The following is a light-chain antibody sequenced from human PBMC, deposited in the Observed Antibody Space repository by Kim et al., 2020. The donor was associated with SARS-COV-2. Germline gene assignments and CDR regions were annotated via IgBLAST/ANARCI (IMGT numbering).Light chain of an antibody. CDR2: SAS. Sequence: SASVGERVTITCRASQGIRNNLAWFQQKPGTGPKRLIFSASSLENGVPSRFRGSGGGTDFTLTISSLQPEDFATYFCLQHSVFPHTFGQGTKLEI. CDR1: QGIRNN. V-gene: IGKV1-17*03. J-gene: IGKJ2*01. CDR3: LQHSVFPHT.